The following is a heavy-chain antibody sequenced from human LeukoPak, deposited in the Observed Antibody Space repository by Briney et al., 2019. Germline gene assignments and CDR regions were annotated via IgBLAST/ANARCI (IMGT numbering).Heavy chain of an antibody. Sequence: PGGSLRLSCAASGFTFRNYWMSWVRQAPGKGLEWVAFIRYDGSNDYYADSVKGRFIISRDNSKNMLYLQMNSLRTEDTAIYYCAKDIRRGYNYGYDQFAYWGQGTLVTVSS. V-gene: IGHV3-30*02. D-gene: IGHD5-18*01. J-gene: IGHJ4*02. CDR1: GFTFRNYW. CDR3: AKDIRRGYNYGYDQFAY. CDR2: IRYDGSND.